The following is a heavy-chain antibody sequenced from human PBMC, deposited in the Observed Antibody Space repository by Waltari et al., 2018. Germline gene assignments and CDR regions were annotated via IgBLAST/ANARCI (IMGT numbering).Heavy chain of an antibody. CDR3: ARETRHGDWFDP. CDR1: GDSVVSNS. Sequence: QVQLHESGPGLVQPSETLSLACSVSGDSVVSNSWSWIRQSAGKGMEWIGRIYVGGTTNYNPALSGRVSMSVDMSKKQIFLKIMSVTAADTGVYYCARETRHGDWFDPWGQGTLVTVSS. J-gene: IGHJ5*02. CDR2: IYVGGTT. V-gene: IGHV4-4*07. D-gene: IGHD3-16*01.